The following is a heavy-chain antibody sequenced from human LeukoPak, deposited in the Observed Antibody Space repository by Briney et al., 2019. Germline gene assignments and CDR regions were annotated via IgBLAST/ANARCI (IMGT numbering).Heavy chain of an antibody. V-gene: IGHV4-4*07. CDR3: ARDGKAARPNYYYYYMDV. Sequence: PSETLSLTCTVSGGSISSYYWSWIRQPAGKGLEWIGRIYTSGSTNYNPSLKSRVTISVDTSKNQFSLKLSSVTAADTAVYYCARDGKAARPNYYYYYMDVWGKGTTVTVSS. D-gene: IGHD6-6*01. CDR1: GGSISSYY. J-gene: IGHJ6*03. CDR2: IYTSGST.